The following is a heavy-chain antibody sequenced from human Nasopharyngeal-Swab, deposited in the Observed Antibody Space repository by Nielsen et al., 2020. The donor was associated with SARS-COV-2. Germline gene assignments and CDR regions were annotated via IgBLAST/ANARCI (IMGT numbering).Heavy chain of an antibody. V-gene: IGHV1-8*01. J-gene: IGHJ6*03. CDR3: ARGISLYYYYYYMDV. D-gene: IGHD3-3*02. Sequence: ASVKVSCKASGYTFTSSDINWVRQATGQGLEWMGRMNSNSGNTGYAQKFQGRVTMTRNTSISTAYMELSSLRSEDTAVYYCARGISLYYYYYYMDVWGKGTTVTVSS. CDR2: MNSNSGNT. CDR1: GYTFTSSD.